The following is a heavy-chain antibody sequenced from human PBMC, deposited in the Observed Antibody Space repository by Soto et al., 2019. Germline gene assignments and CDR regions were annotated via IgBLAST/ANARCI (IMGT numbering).Heavy chain of an antibody. CDR1: GYTFTSYG. CDR2: ISAYNGNT. CDR3: ARDIGAVDTAMVIMIWPFDP. D-gene: IGHD5-18*01. Sequence: ASVKVSCKASGYTFTSYGISWVRQAPGQGLEWMGWISAYNGNTNYAQKLQGRVTMTTDTSTSTAYMELRSLRSDDTAVYYCARDIGAVDTAMVIMIWPFDPWGQGTLVTVSS. J-gene: IGHJ5*02. V-gene: IGHV1-18*01.